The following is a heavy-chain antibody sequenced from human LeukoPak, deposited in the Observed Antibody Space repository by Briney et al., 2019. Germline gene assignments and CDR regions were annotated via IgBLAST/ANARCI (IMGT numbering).Heavy chain of an antibody. CDR2: MNPNSGNT. CDR1: GYTFTSYD. Sequence: ASVKVSCKASGYTFTSYDINWVRQATGQGLEWMGWMNPNSGNTGYAQKFQGRVTMTRNTSISTAYMELSSLRSEDTAVYYCATLRSGYDSIDYWGQGTLVTVSS. D-gene: IGHD5-12*01. V-gene: IGHV1-8*01. CDR3: ATLRSGYDSIDY. J-gene: IGHJ4*02.